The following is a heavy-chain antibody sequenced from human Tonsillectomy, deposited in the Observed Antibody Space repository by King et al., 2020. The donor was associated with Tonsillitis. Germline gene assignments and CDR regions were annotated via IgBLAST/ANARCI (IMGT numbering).Heavy chain of an antibody. CDR2: IDPVDGSL. D-gene: IGHD1-1*01. CDR1: GYTFNKYY. V-gene: IGHV1-46*02. J-gene: IGHJ6*02. CDR3: ARSTDVVAVVNARPYGVDV. Sequence: QLVQSGAEVKKPGASVRVSCKASGYTFNKYYILWVRQAPGQRLEWMGKIDPVDGSLDNAQKFQGRVTVTRDMSTSTVYMDLRRLTSEDTAVYYCARSTDVVAVVNARPYGVDVWGQGTTVIVSS.